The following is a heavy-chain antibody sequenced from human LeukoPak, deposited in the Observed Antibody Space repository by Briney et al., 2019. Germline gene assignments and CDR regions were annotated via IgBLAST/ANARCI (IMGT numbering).Heavy chain of an antibody. D-gene: IGHD3-10*01. Sequence: SETLSLTCTVSGSSISSAYYWGWIRPPPGKGLEWIGNIYHSESTYYNPSLKSRVTISVDTSKNQFSLKLSSVTAADTAVYYCARDYPEWFGEQGFDPWGQGTLVTVSS. CDR2: IYHSEST. CDR3: ARDYPEWFGEQGFDP. V-gene: IGHV4-38-2*02. CDR1: GSSISSAYY. J-gene: IGHJ5*02.